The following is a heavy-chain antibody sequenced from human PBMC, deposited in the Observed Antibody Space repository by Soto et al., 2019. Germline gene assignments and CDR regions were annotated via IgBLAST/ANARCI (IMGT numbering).Heavy chain of an antibody. CDR2: VYATGTT. V-gene: IGHV4-4*07. CDR1: GGSISKFY. CDR3: VRDGSKSLRDWFDP. Sequence: SETLSLTCNVSGGSISKFYWAWIRKTAGNGLEWMGRVYATGTTDYNPSLRSRVAMSVDISKKTFSLRLRSVTGADSGVYYCVRDGSKSLRDWFDPWAREDWSPSPQ. J-gene: IGHJ5*02.